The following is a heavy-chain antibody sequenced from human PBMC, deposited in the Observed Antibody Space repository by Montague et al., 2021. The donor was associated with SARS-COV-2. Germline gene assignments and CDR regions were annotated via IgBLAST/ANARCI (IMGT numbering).Heavy chain of an antibody. CDR1: GFTFSSYA. CDR2: ISGSGGST. J-gene: IGHJ6*02. Sequence: SLRLSCAASGFTFSSYAMSWVRQAPGKGLEWVSAISGSGGSTYYADSVKGRFTISRDNSKNTLYLQMNSLRAEDTAVYYCASPMCSCTSCYYYYGMDVWGQGTTVTVSS. CDR3: ASPMCSCTSCYYYYGMDV. V-gene: IGHV3-23*01. D-gene: IGHD2-2*01.